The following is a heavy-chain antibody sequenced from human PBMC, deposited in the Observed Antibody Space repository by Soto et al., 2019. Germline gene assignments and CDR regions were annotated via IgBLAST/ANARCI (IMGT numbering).Heavy chain of an antibody. CDR3: TRGGDAYKNGH. Sequence: TPSPTRAVSGGVPSRGGYSCNWIRQPPGKGLEWIGYIYHSGSTYYNPSLKSRVTISVDRSKNQFSLKLSSVTAADTAVYYCTRGGDAYKNGHWGQGTLVTVSS. CDR1: GGVPSRGGYS. J-gene: IGHJ4*02. CDR2: IYHSGST. V-gene: IGHV4-30-2*01. D-gene: IGHD2-21*01.